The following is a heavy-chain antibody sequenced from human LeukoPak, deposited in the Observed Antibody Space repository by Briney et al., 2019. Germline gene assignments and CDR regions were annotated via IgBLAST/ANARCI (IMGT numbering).Heavy chain of an antibody. V-gene: IGHV1-2*02. CDR3: ARDSRRIVVVPAAIPY. Sequence: ASVKVSCKASGYTFTGYYMHWVRQAPGQGLEWMGWINPNSGGKNYAQKLQGRVTMTRDTSISTANMELSRLRSDDTAVYYCARDSRRIVVVPAAIPYWGQGTLVTVSS. CDR1: GYTFTGYY. D-gene: IGHD2-2*02. J-gene: IGHJ4*02. CDR2: INPNSGGK.